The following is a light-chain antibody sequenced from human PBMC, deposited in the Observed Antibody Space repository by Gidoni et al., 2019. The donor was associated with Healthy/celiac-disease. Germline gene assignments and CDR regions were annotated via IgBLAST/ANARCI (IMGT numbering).Light chain of an antibody. CDR2: KAS. J-gene: IGKJ1*01. CDR1: QSISSW. V-gene: IGKV1-5*03. CDR3: QQYNSYSPQT. Sequence: DIQMTQSPSTLSASVGDRVTITCRASQSISSWLAWYQQKPGKAPKLLIYKASSIESGVPSRFSGSGSGTEFTLTISSLQPDDFAAYYCQQYNSYSPQTFGQGTKVEIK.